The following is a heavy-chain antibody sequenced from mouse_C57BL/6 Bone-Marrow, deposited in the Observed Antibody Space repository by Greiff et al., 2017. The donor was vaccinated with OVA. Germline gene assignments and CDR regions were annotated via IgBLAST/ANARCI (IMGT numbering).Heavy chain of an antibody. CDR2: INPNNGGT. V-gene: IGHV1-26*01. Sequence: VKQSHGKSLEWIGDINPNNGGTSYNQKFKGKATLTVDKSSSTAYMELRSLTSEDSAVYYCARSRYGYDRGFDYWGQGTTLTVSS. CDR3: ARSRYGYDRGFDY. J-gene: IGHJ2*01. D-gene: IGHD2-2*01.